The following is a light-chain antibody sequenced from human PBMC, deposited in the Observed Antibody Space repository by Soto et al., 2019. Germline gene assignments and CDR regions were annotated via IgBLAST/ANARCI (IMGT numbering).Light chain of an antibody. J-gene: IGLJ3*02. V-gene: IGLV2-14*01. CDR2: EVN. CDR1: SSDVGGYNY. CDR3: SSYTSSTTWV. Sequence: QSALTQPASVSGSPGQSITISCTGTSSDVGGYNYVSWYQHHPGKAPKLMIYEVNNRPSGVSDRFSAPKSGNTASLTISGLQAEDEADYYCSSYTSSTTWVFGGGTKLTVL.